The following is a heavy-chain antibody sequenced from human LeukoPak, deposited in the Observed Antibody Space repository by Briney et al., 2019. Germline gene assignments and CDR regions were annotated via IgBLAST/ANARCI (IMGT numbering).Heavy chain of an antibody. Sequence: SVKVSCKASGYTFTSYGISWVRQAPGQGLEWMGGIIPIFGTANYAQKFQGRVTITADESTSTAYMELSSLRSEDTAVYYCARSYYYDSSGYPPADYWGQGTLVTVSS. CDR1: GYTFTSYG. J-gene: IGHJ4*02. CDR3: ARSYYYDSSGYPPADY. V-gene: IGHV1-69*13. D-gene: IGHD3-22*01. CDR2: IIPIFGTA.